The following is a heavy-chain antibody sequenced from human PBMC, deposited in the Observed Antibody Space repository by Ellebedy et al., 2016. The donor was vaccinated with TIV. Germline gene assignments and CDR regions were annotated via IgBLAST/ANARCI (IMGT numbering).Heavy chain of an antibody. D-gene: IGHD2-8*02. Sequence: ASVKVSCKASGYTFTSYGISWVRQAPGQRLEWMGWINTGNGDTRYSQRLQGRVTITRDTAASTAYMELSSLKSDDTAVYYCARGLASSGAPCWGQGTLVTVSS. CDR3: ARGLASSGAPC. V-gene: IGHV1-18*04. J-gene: IGHJ4*02. CDR1: GYTFTSYG. CDR2: INTGNGDT.